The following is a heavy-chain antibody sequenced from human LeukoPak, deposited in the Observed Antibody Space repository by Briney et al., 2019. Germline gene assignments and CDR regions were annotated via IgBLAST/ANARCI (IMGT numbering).Heavy chain of an antibody. Sequence: PSETLSLTCTVSGGSISSSSYYWGWIRQPPGKGLEWIGSIYYSGSTYDNPSLKSRVTISVDTSKNQFSLKLSSVTAADTAVYYCARDSYDYSNYEFDYWGQGTLVTVSS. CDR3: ARDSYDYSNYEFDY. CDR2: IYYSGST. V-gene: IGHV4-39*07. CDR1: GGSISSSSYY. D-gene: IGHD4-11*01. J-gene: IGHJ4*02.